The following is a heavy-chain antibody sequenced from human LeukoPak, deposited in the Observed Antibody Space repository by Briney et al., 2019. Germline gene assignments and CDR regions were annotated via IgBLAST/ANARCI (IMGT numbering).Heavy chain of an antibody. CDR2: IFYNGNT. J-gene: IGHJ6*03. V-gene: IGHV4-59*01. CDR1: DGSMSPYY. Sequence: SETLSLTCTVSDGSMSPYYWSWIRQSPGKGLEWIAYIFYNGNTKYNPSLWSRVTISIDTTRNQFSLNLNSVTAADTAVYYCARGGYYYLDVWGKGTTVTVSS. CDR3: ARGGYYYLDV.